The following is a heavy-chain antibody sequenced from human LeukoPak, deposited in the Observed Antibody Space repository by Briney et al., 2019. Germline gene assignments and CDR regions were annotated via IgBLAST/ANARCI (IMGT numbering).Heavy chain of an antibody. J-gene: IGHJ1*01. CDR1: GGSISSYY. CDR2: IYYSGST. V-gene: IGHV4-59*12. Sequence: SETLSLTCTVSGGSISSYYWSWIRQPPGKGLEWIGYIYYSGSTNYNPSLKSRVTISVDRSKNQFSLKLSSVTAADTAVYYCARVETFGEAEAEYFQHWGQGTLVTVSS. D-gene: IGHD3-10*01. CDR3: ARVETFGEAEAEYFQH.